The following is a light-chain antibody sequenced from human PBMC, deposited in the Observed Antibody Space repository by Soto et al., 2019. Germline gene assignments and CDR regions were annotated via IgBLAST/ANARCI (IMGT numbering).Light chain of an antibody. CDR2: WAS. J-gene: IGKJ4*01. CDR1: QSVLYSSNNKNY. CDR3: QQYYSTPLV. Sequence: DIAMTQSPDSLAVSLGERATINCKSSQSVLYSSNNKNYLAWYQQKPGQPPKLLIYWASTRESGVPDRFSGSGSGTDFTLTISSLQAEDVAVYYCQQYYSTPLVFGGGTKVEIK. V-gene: IGKV4-1*01.